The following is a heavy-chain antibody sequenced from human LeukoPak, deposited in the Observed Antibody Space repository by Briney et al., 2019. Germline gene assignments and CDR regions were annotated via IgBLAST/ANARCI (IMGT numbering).Heavy chain of an antibody. Sequence: SETLSLTCTVSGGSVSSGSYYWSWIRQPPGKGLEWIGYIYYSGSTNYNPSLKSRVTISVDTSKNQFSLKLSSVTAADTAVYYCARDRYNWNDAMGDYYYYGMDVWGKGTTVTVSS. D-gene: IGHD1-1*01. CDR1: GGSVSSGSYY. V-gene: IGHV4-61*01. CDR3: ARDRYNWNDAMGDYYYYGMDV. J-gene: IGHJ6*04. CDR2: IYYSGST.